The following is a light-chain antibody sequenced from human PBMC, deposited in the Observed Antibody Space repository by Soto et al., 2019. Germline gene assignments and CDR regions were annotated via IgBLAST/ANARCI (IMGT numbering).Light chain of an antibody. CDR1: SSDVGGYNY. CDR2: DVS. J-gene: IGLJ2*01. Sequence: QSALTQPASVSGSPGQSITISCTGTSSDVGGYNYVSWYQQHPGKAPKLMIYDVSNRPSGVSNRFSGSKSGNTASLTSSGLQAEDEADYYCRSYTSSSTVVFGGGTKLTLL. V-gene: IGLV2-14*01. CDR3: RSYTSSSTVV.